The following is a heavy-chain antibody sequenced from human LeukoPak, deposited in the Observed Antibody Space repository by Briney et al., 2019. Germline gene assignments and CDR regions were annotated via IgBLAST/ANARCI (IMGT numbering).Heavy chain of an antibody. CDR2: ISESGDTT. D-gene: IGHD5-24*01. Sequence: GGSLRLSCAASGFTFSNYAMNWVRQAPGKGLEWVSSISESGDTTHYADSVKGRFTISRDNAKNSLYLQMNSLRAEDTAVYYCARVSVGRWYYYYMDVWGKGTTVTVSS. J-gene: IGHJ6*03. CDR1: GFTFSNYA. CDR3: ARVSVGRWYYYYMDV. V-gene: IGHV3-23*01.